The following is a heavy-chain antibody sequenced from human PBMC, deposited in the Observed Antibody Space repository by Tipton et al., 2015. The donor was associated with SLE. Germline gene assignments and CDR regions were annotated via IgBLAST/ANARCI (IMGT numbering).Heavy chain of an antibody. J-gene: IGHJ6*03. CDR1: GGSISDYY. CDR3: ARGVAGYFYYCDLDV. Sequence: GLVKPSETLSLTCTVSGGSISDYYWSWIRQPPGKGLEWIGYIYYSGNTNYNPSLKSRVTISVDPSTNQFSLKLSSVTAADTAVFYCARGVAGYFYYCDLDVWGKGTTVTIPS. V-gene: IGHV4-59*01. CDR2: IYYSGNT.